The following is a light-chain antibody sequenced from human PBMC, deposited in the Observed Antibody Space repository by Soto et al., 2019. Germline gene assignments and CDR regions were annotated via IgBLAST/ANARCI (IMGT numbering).Light chain of an antibody. CDR3: QQYNNCPLT. J-gene: IGKJ4*01. V-gene: IGKV3-15*01. CDR1: QSVSSN. CDR2: GAS. Sequence: EIVMTQSPVTLSVSPGERATLSCRASQSVSSNLAWYQQEPGQAPRLLIYGASTRATGIPARFSGSGSGTEFTLTISSLQSEDFAVYYCQQYNNCPLTFGGGTKVEIK.